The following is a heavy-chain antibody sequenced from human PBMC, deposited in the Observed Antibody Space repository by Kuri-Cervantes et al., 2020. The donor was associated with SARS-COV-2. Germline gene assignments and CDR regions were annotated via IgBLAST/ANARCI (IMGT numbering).Heavy chain of an antibody. CDR3: ARSTPFRRLVVISQGGAFDI. CDR1: GGSISSSSYY. J-gene: IGHJ3*02. D-gene: IGHD3-22*01. CDR2: ISYSGTT. V-gene: IGHV4-39*01. Sequence: SETLSLTCTVSGGSISSSSYYWGWIRQPPGKGLEWIGSISYSGTTYYKVSLKSRVTISVDTPRTQFSLRLSAVTAADTAVYYCARSTPFRRLVVISQGGAFDIWGQGTMVTVSS.